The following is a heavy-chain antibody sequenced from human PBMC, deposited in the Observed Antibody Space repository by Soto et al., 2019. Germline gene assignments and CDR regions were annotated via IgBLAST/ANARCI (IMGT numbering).Heavy chain of an antibody. V-gene: IGHV3-30*18. D-gene: IGHD3-16*01. Sequence: PGGSLRLSCAASGFTFSSNAMHWVRQAPGKGLEWVAVISYDGSNKYYADSVEGRFTISRDNSKNTLYLQMSSLTAEDTAVYYCAKGTSIPWGYFDYWGQGTLVTVSS. CDR3: AKGTSIPWGYFDY. CDR2: ISYDGSNK. CDR1: GFTFSSNA. J-gene: IGHJ4*02.